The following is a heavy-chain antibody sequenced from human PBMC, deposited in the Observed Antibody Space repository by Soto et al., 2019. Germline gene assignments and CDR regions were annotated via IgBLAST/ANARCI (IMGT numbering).Heavy chain of an antibody. CDR1: GYTFTSYD. CDR2: MNPNSGNT. V-gene: IGHV1-8*01. CDR3: SRGPGSWYYYYMDV. D-gene: IGHD6-13*01. J-gene: IGHJ6*03. Sequence: QVQLVQSGAEVKKPGASVKVSCKASGYTFTSYDINWVRQATGQGLEWMGWMNPNSGNTGYAQKFQGRVTMTRNTSISTAYMGLSSLGSEDTAVYYCSRGPGSWYYYYMDVWGKGTTVTVSS.